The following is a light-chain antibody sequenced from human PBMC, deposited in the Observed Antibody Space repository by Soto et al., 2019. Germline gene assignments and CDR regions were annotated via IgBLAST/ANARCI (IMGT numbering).Light chain of an antibody. CDR3: SSYTSSSTYV. CDR2: DVS. Sequence: QSVLTQAASVSGSPGQSTTISCTGTSSDVGGYNYVSWYQQHPGKAPKLMIYDVSNRPSGVSNRFSGSKSGNTASLTISGLQAEDEADYYCSSYTSSSTYVFGTGTKVT. V-gene: IGLV2-14*01. J-gene: IGLJ1*01. CDR1: SSDVGGYNY.